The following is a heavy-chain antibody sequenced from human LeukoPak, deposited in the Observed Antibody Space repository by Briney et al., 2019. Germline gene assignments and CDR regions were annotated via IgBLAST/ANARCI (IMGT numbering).Heavy chain of an antibody. J-gene: IGHJ4*02. V-gene: IGHV4-34*01. D-gene: IGHD6-19*01. CDR1: GGSFSGYY. Sequence: SETLSLTCAVYGGSFSGYYWSWIRQPPGKGLEWIGEINHSGSTNYNPSLKSRVTISVDTSKNQFFLKLSSVTAADTAVYYCARGEIAVAGAGKEAPYVVYFDYWGQGTLVTVSS. CDR3: ARGEIAVAGAGKEAPYVVYFDY. CDR2: INHSGST.